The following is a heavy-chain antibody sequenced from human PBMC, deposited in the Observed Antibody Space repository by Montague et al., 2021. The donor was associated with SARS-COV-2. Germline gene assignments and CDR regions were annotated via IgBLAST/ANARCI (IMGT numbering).Heavy chain of an antibody. CDR1: GGSISSGGYY. CDR3: AGVLAGYCIVGSCYGGGYFDP. J-gene: IGHJ2*01. CDR2: IYCSGST. V-gene: IGHV4-31*03. Sequence: TLSLTCTVSGGSISSGGYYWSWLRQHPGKGLEWIGYIYCSGSTYYNPSLKSRVTISVDTSKNQFSLKLSSVTAADTAVYYCAGVLAGYCIVGSCYGGGYFDPWGRGTLVTVSS. D-gene: IGHD2-15*01.